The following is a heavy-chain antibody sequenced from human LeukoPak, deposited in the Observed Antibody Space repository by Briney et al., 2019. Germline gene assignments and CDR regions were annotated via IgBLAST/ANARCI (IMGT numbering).Heavy chain of an antibody. Sequence: EASVKVSCKASGYTFPRYGISWVRQAPGQGLEWMAWISAYNGNTDYAQKLQGRVTMTTDTSTSTAYMELRSLRSDDTAVYYCAGARYLTGSRDDAFDIWGQGTVVTVSS. CDR1: GYTFPRYG. V-gene: IGHV1-18*01. CDR3: AGARYLTGSRDDAFDI. D-gene: IGHD2-8*02. J-gene: IGHJ3*02. CDR2: ISAYNGNT.